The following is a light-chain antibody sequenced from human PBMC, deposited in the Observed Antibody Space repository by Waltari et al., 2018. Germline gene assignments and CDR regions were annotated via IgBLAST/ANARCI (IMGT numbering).Light chain of an antibody. CDR1: QSVTSSY. J-gene: IGKJ1*01. CDR2: AAS. V-gene: IGKV3-20*01. Sequence: EIVLTQSPGTLSLSPGERATLSCRASQSVTSSYLAWYQQKPGQAPSLLMYAASNRATGIPDRFSGSGSGTDFTLTISRLEPADFAVYYCQQYGSSPRTFGQGTKVEIK. CDR3: QQYGSSPRT.